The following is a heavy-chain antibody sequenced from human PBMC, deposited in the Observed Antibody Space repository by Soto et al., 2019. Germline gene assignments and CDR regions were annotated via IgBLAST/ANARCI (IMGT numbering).Heavy chain of an antibody. CDR1: GGFVTSGIYY. Sequence: PSETLSLTCAVYGGFVTSGIYYWSWIRQPPGKGLEWIGEMSHSGGTHFNPSLKSRVTISVDTSKNQFTLKMSSVTAADTALYYCARVERGTATTVVDAFDIWGPGTMVTV. V-gene: IGHV4-34*01. CDR3: ARVERGTATTVVDAFDI. D-gene: IGHD1-1*01. J-gene: IGHJ3*02. CDR2: MSHSGGT.